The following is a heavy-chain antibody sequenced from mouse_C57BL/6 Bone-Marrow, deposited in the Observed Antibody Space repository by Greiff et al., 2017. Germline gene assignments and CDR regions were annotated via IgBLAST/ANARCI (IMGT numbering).Heavy chain of an antibody. Sequence: EVHLVESGGDLVKPGGSLKLSCAASGFTFSSYGMSWVRQTPGKRLEWVAAISSGGSYTYYTHNVKGRFTFTRDNAKNTLYMQMSRLKSEDTAMYYCARHGDFDYWGQGTTLTVSS. CDR1: GFTFSSYG. J-gene: IGHJ2*01. CDR2: ISSGGSYT. V-gene: IGHV5-6*01. CDR3: ARHGDFDY.